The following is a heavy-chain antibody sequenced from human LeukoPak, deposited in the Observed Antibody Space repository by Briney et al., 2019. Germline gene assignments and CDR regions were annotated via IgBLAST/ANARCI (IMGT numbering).Heavy chain of an antibody. CDR1: GFTFDDYA. Sequence: PGGSLRLSCAASGFTFDDYAMYWVRHAPGKGLEWVSGISWNSGSIGYADSVKGRFTISRDNAKNSLYLQMNSLRTEDTALYYCAKIYSYGRQNYFDYWGQGTLVTVSS. D-gene: IGHD5-18*01. CDR2: ISWNSGSI. J-gene: IGHJ4*02. CDR3: AKIYSYGRQNYFDY. V-gene: IGHV3-9*01.